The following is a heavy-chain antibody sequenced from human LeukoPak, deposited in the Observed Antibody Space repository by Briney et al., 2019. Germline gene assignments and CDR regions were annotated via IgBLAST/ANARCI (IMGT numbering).Heavy chain of an antibody. CDR2: ISSSSVTI. CDR1: GFSFYSYS. Sequence: GGSLRLSCAASGFSFYSYSMNWVRQAPGKGLEWVAYISSSSVTIYYAESVKGRFIISRDSAKNSLFLQMNSLRVEDTAVYYCAKDRRPAGAHYYYGMDVWGQGTTVTVSS. CDR3: AKDRRPAGAHYYYGMDV. J-gene: IGHJ6*02. D-gene: IGHD4/OR15-4a*01. V-gene: IGHV3-48*04.